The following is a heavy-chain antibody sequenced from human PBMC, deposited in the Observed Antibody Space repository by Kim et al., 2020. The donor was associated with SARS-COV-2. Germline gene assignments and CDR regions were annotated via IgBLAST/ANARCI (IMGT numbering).Heavy chain of an antibody. CDR2: INPSGGST. D-gene: IGHD1-26*01. CDR3: ARVVVKEWDLDY. CDR1: GYTFTSYY. Sequence: ASVKVSCKASGYTFTSYYMHWVRQAPGQGLEWMGIINPSGGSTSYAQKFQGRVTMTRDTSTSTVYMELSSLRSDDTAVYYCARVVVKEWDLDYWGQGTLVTVSS. J-gene: IGHJ4*02. V-gene: IGHV1-46*01.